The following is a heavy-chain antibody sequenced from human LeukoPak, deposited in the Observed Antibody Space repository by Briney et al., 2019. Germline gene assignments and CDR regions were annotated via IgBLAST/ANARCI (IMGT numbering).Heavy chain of an antibody. CDR2: IHYSGST. CDR1: GGSISSSNYY. J-gene: IGHJ4*02. V-gene: IGHV4-39*01. D-gene: IGHD3-9*01. Sequence: SETLSLTCTVSGGSISSSNYYWAWIRQPPGKGLEWIGNIHYSGSTYYNASLNSRITMSIDTSKNRFSLRLSSVTAADTAVFFCARLPERSDLLPSYANSFDWWGQGTLVTVSS. CDR3: ARLPERSDLLPSYANSFDW.